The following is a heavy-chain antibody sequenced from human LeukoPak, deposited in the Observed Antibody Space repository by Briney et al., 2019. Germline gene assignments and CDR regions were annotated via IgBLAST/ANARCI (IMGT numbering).Heavy chain of an antibody. Sequence: PGGSLRLSCGASGFTFSTYGIHWVRQAPGKGLEWVAVIWHDGSNKYYAESVKGRFTISRDNSKNTLYLQMNSLRAEDTGVYYCARAVGPYDYWGPGTLVTVSS. J-gene: IGHJ4*02. V-gene: IGHV3-33*01. CDR2: IWHDGSNK. D-gene: IGHD3-10*01. CDR3: ARAVGPYDY. CDR1: GFTFSTYG.